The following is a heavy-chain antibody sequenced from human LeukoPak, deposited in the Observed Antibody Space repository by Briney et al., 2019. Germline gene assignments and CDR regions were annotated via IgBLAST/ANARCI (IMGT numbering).Heavy chain of an antibody. V-gene: IGHV3-21*01. CDR3: ARAPGSSGWFHFDY. CDR1: EFTFSSYS. D-gene: IGHD6-19*01. J-gene: IGHJ4*02. CDR2: ISSSSSYI. Sequence: GGSLRLSCADSEFTFSSYSMNWVRQAPGKGLEWVSSISSSSSYIYYADSVKGRFTISRDNAKNSLYLQMNSLRAEDTAVYYCARAPGSSGWFHFDYWGQGTLVTVSS.